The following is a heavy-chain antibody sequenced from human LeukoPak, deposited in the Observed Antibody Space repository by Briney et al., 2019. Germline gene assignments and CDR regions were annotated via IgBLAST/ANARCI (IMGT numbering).Heavy chain of an antibody. CDR3: AKVSRSVAATPSGY. J-gene: IGHJ4*02. CDR1: GITFSNYA. D-gene: IGHD6-19*01. V-gene: IGHV3-23*01. Sequence: GGSLRLSCAASGITFSNYALTWVRQAPGRGLEWVSGISGSGGTTYYADSVKGRFTISRDNSKNTLYLQMRSLRAEDTAVYYCAKVSRSVAATPSGYWGQGTLVTVSS. CDR2: ISGSGGTT.